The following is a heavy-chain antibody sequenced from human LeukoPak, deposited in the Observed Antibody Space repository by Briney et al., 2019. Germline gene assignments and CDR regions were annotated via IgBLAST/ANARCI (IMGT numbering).Heavy chain of an antibody. J-gene: IGHJ4*02. D-gene: IGHD3-22*01. Sequence: PGGSLRLSCSTSGFTFGDYAMSWVRQAPGKGLEWVTNISFDGRNTHYVDSVKGRFTISRDNSKNTLYLQMSSLRPEDTAVYYCTRGPATDYYDTSGYCDYWGQGTLVTVSS. CDR1: GFTFGDYA. CDR3: TRGPATDYYDTSGYCDY. CDR2: ISFDGRNT. V-gene: IGHV3-30*04.